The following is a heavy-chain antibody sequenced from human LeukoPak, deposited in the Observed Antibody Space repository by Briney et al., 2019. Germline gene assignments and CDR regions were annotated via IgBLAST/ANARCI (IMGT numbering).Heavy chain of an antibody. CDR3: ATDSRYCTNGVCYNIPIDY. D-gene: IGHD2-8*01. V-gene: IGHV1-69-2*01. CDR2: VDPEDGET. CDR1: GYTFTDYY. Sequence: ASVKISCKVSGYTFTDYYMHWVQQAPGKGLEWMGLVDPEDGETIYAEKFQGRVTITADTSTVTAYMELSSLRSEDTAVYYCATDSRYCTNGVCYNIPIDYWGQGTLVTVSS. J-gene: IGHJ4*02.